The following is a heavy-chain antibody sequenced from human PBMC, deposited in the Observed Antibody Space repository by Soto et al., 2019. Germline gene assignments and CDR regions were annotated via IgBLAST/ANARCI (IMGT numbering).Heavy chain of an antibody. CDR3: ARKAGDVRTPDAFDI. Sequence: SETLSLTCAVYGGSFSGYYWSWIRQPPGKGLEWIGEINHSGSTNYNPSLKSRVTISVDTSKNQFSLKLSSVTAADTAVYYCARKAGDVRTPDAFDIWGQGTMVTVSS. J-gene: IGHJ3*02. D-gene: IGHD7-27*01. CDR1: GGSFSGYY. V-gene: IGHV4-34*01. CDR2: INHSGST.